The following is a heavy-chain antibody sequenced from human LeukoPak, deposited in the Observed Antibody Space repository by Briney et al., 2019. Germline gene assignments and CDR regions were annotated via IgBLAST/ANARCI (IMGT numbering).Heavy chain of an antibody. CDR1: GGSISSSSYY. D-gene: IGHD4-11*01. J-gene: IGHJ3*02. CDR3: ARQRGNYGAFDI. V-gene: IGHV4-39*01. CDR2: IYYSGST. Sequence: PSETLSLTCTASGGSISSSSYYWGWIRQPPGKGLEWIGSIYYSGSTYYNPSLKSRVTISVDTSKNQFSLKLSSVTAADTAVYYCARQRGNYGAFDIWGQGTMVTVSS.